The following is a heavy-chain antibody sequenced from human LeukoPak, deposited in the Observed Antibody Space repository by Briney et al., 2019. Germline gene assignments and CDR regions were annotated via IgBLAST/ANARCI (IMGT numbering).Heavy chain of an antibody. Sequence: PGGSLRLSCAASGFTFNRNAISWVRQAPGKGLEWVSTIGGSGDKTFYADSVKGRFTISRDNSKDMVHLQMNSLTGEDTALYYCVRRGDASTGWGDHDFWGPEALVTVSS. V-gene: IGHV3-23*01. J-gene: IGHJ4*02. CDR1: GFTFNRNA. CDR3: VRRGDASTGWGDHDF. D-gene: IGHD6-19*01. CDR2: IGGSGDKT.